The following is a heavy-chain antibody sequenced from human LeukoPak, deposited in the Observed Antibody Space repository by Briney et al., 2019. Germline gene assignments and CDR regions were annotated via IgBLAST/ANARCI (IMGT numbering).Heavy chain of an antibody. CDR1: GFTFSSYA. CDR2: INQDERIK. D-gene: IGHD6-6*01. V-gene: IGHV3-7*01. J-gene: IGHJ4*02. Sequence: GRSLRLSCAASGFTFSSYAMHWVRQAPGKGLEWVANINQDERIKYYLDSVRGRLTISRDNAKNSVYLQMNGLRAEDTALYFCARIGYSSSSNDYWGPGTLVTVSS. CDR3: ARIGYSSSSNDY.